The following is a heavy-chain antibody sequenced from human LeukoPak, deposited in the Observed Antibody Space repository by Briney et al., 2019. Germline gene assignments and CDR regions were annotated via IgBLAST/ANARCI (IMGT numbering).Heavy chain of an antibody. Sequence: SETLSLTCTVSGGSISSYYWGWIRQPPGKGLEWIGYIYYTGTTNYNPSLKSRVTISVDTSKNQFSLKLGSVTAADTAVYYCARVAGATTFDYWGQGTLVTVSS. CDR3: ARVAGATTFDY. D-gene: IGHD1-26*01. V-gene: IGHV4-59*01. CDR1: GGSISSYY. CDR2: IYYTGTT. J-gene: IGHJ4*02.